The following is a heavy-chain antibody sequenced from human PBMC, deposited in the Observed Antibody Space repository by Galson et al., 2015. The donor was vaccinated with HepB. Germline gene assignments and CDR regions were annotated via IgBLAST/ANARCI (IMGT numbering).Heavy chain of an antibody. D-gene: IGHD1-26*01. CDR2: IYPGDSDT. J-gene: IGHJ6*02. CDR3: ARVGHEHYNYYGMDV. CDR1: GYNFTNYW. Sequence: QSGAEVTKPGESLKISCKGSGYNFTNYWIGWVRQMPGKGLEWMGIIYPGDSDTRYSPSFQGQVTISADKSISTAYLQWSSLKASDTAMYYCARVGHEHYNYYGMDVWGQGTTVTVSS. V-gene: IGHV5-51*03.